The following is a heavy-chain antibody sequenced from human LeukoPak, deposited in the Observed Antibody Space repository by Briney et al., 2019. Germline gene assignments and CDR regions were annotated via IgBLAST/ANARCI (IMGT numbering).Heavy chain of an antibody. Sequence: GGSLRLSCAASGFTFSSYGMSWVRQAPGKGLEWVSSISSSSSYIYYADSVKGRFTISRDNAKNSLYLQMNSLRAEDTAVYYCARDQRCSGGSCYSFDYWGQGTLVTVSS. D-gene: IGHD2-15*01. J-gene: IGHJ4*02. CDR3: ARDQRCSGGSCYSFDY. CDR2: ISSSSSYI. CDR1: GFTFSSYG. V-gene: IGHV3-21*01.